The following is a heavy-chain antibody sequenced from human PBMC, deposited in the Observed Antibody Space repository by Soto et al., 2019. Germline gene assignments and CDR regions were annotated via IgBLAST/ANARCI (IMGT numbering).Heavy chain of an antibody. Sequence: GSLRLSCAASGFTFSSYSMNWVRQAPGKGLEWVSSISSSSSYIYYADSVKGRFTISRDNAKNSLYLQMNSLRAEDTAVYYCARDLLGSSSYYSYGMDVWGQGTTVTVSS. J-gene: IGHJ6*02. CDR2: ISSSSSYI. D-gene: IGHD1-26*01. V-gene: IGHV3-21*01. CDR1: GFTFSSYS. CDR3: ARDLLGSSSYYSYGMDV.